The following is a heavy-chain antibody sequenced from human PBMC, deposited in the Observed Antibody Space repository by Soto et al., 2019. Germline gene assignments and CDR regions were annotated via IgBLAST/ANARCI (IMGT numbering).Heavy chain of an antibody. CDR1: GYSIVNGTY. Sequence: LSENLSITCAVSGYSIVNGTYLGWIRQPPGKGLEWIGSIHPNGRTYYNPSLKSRVTISLDTSNNAISLRLTSVTAADTAMYYCARTLLFFYTNIPDVHSLPGRRSPDNGSSGM. CDR3: ARTLLFFYTNIPDVHSLPGRRSPDNGSSGM. J-gene: IGHJ6*01. CDR2: IHPNGRT. D-gene: IGHD2-8*01. V-gene: IGHV4-38-2*01.